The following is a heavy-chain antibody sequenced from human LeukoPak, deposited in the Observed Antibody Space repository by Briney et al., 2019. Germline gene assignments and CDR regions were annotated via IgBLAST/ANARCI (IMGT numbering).Heavy chain of an antibody. J-gene: IGHJ4*02. CDR1: GYTFTDYY. CDR2: IYPNRGGT. CDR3: ARAYDGSGNLDY. V-gene: IGHV1-2*02. Sequence: ASVKVSFTGSGYTFTDYYMHWVRQAPGQGLEWMGWIYPNRGGTNYAQKFQGRVTMTRDTSINTAYMELSRLRSDDTAVYYCARAYDGSGNLDYWGQGTLVTVSS. D-gene: IGHD3-22*01.